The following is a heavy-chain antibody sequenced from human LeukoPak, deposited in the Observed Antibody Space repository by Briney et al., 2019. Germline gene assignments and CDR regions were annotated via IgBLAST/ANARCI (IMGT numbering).Heavy chain of an antibody. D-gene: IGHD6-13*01. J-gene: IGHJ4*02. Sequence: GGSLRLSCAASGFTFSSYSMNWVRQAPGKGLEWVSYISSSSSTIYYADSVKGRFTISRDNAKNSLYLQMNSLRAEDTAVYYCARQVDSSSYYFDYWGQGTPVTVSS. CDR1: GFTFSSYS. CDR3: ARQVDSSSYYFDY. CDR2: ISSSSSTI. V-gene: IGHV3-48*04.